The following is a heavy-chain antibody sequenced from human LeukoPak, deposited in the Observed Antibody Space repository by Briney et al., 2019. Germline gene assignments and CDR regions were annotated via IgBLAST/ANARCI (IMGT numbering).Heavy chain of an antibody. J-gene: IGHJ4*02. D-gene: IGHD4-17*01. CDR1: GFTFSNYA. Sequence: PGGSLRLSCAASGFTFSNYAMSWVRQAPGKGLEWVSAISGSGGSTYYADSVKGRFTISRDNSKNTLYLQMNSLRAEDTAVYYCAKDLGDYVTPCFDYWGQGTLVTVSS. CDR2: ISGSGGST. CDR3: AKDLGDYVTPCFDY. V-gene: IGHV3-23*01.